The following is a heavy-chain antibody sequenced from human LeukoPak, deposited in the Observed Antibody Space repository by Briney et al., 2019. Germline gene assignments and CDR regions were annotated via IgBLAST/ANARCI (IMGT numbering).Heavy chain of an antibody. D-gene: IGHD5-12*01. J-gene: IGHJ4*02. Sequence: GGSLRLSCGASGFTFDDYWMSWVRQAPGQGLEWVANINQDGSEKYYLDSAKGRFTISRDNARNSLYLQVNSLRAEDTAVYYCARDRGDGYDYFWDYWGQGTLVTVSS. CDR2: INQDGSEK. CDR3: ARDRGDGYDYFWDY. CDR1: GFTFDDYW. V-gene: IGHV3-7*01.